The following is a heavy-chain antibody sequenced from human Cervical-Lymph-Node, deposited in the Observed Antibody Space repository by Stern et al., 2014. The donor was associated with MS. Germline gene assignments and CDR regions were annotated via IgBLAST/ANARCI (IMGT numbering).Heavy chain of an antibody. CDR1: GYTFSVYN. J-gene: IGHJ4*02. V-gene: IGHV1-2*06. D-gene: IGHD3-16*01. Sequence: QVQLVQSGAEVKKPGASLKVSCKASGYTFSVYNIHWVRQAPGQGLEWMGRINPNSGGTNYAQKFQGRVTMTRDTSISIVYMELTRLRSDDTAVYYCARGASDYWGQGTLVTVS. CDR2: INPNSGGT. CDR3: ARGASDY.